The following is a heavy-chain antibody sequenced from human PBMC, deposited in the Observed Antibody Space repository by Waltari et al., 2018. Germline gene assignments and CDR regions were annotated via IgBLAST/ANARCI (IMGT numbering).Heavy chain of an antibody. CDR3: ARVGSYVGAFDI. Sequence: QLQLQEPGPGLVKPSETLSLTCTVSGGSIRSSSYYRGWTRQPPWKGLGWIGSIYYRGDTYGTPSLKVRVPISVDTSKNQFSLKLSSVTAADTAVYDWARVGSYVGAFDIWGQGTMVTVSS. V-gene: IGHV4-39*07. J-gene: IGHJ3*02. CDR2: IYYRGDT. CDR1: GGSIRSSSYY. D-gene: IGHD1-26*01.